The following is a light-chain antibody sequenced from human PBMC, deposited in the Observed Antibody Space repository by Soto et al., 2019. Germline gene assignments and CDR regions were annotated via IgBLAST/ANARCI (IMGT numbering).Light chain of an antibody. Sequence: EIVLTQSPGTLSLSSGERATLSCRTSQSVSNTYLAWYQQKPGQAPRLLIYGASSRATGIPDRFGGSGAGTDFTLTISRLEPEDCAVYYCQQYGSPPLTFGGGTKLEMK. J-gene: IGKJ4*01. V-gene: IGKV3-20*01. CDR3: QQYGSPPLT. CDR1: QSVSNTY. CDR2: GAS.